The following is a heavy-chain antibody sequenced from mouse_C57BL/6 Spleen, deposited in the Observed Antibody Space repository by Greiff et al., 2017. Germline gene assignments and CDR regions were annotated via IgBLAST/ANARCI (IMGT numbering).Heavy chain of an antibody. Sequence: EVKLMESGGGLVKPGGSLKLSCAASGFTFSSYTMSWVRQTPEKRLEWVATISGGGGNTYYPDSVKGRFTISRDNAKNTLYLQMSSLRSEDTALYYCARLDSSGYWFAYWGQGTLVTVSA. D-gene: IGHD3-2*02. CDR2: ISGGGGNT. CDR3: ARLDSSGYWFAY. V-gene: IGHV5-9*01. J-gene: IGHJ3*01. CDR1: GFTFSSYT.